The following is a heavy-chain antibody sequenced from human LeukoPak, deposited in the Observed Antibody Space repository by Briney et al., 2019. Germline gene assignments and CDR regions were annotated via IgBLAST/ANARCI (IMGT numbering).Heavy chain of an antibody. J-gene: IGHJ4*02. V-gene: IGHV3-9*01. Sequence: GGSLRLSCAASGFTFDDYAMHWVRQAPGKGLEWVSGISWNSGSIGYADSVKGRFTISRDNAKNSLYLQMNSLRAEDTAVYYCAKDSKGINDYWGQGTLVTVSS. CDR1: GFTFDDYA. CDR3: AKDSKGINDY. CDR2: ISWNSGSI. D-gene: IGHD3-10*01.